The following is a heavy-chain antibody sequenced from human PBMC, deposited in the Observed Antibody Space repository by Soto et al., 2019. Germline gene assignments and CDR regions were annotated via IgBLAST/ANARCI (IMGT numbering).Heavy chain of an antibody. CDR3: ARGDSTDCSNGVCSFFYNRDVDV. CDR2: INPKSGGT. V-gene: IGHV1-2*04. Sequence: ASVKVSCKASGYSFTDYHIHWVRQAPGQGLEWLGRINPKSGGTSTAQKFQGWVTMTTDTSISTASMGLTRLTSDDTAIYYCARGDSTDCSNGVCSFFYNRDVDVWGQGTTVAVSS. D-gene: IGHD2-8*01. J-gene: IGHJ6*02. CDR1: GYSFTDYH.